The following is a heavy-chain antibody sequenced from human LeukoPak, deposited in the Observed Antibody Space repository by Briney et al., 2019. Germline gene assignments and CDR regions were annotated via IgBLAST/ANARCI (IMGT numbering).Heavy chain of an antibody. J-gene: IGHJ4*02. CDR1: GYTFTKYY. CDR3: ARDGGGAYGNYVNYFDL. CDR2: INPSDGAT. D-gene: IGHD4-17*01. Sequence: GASVKVSCKASGYTFTKYYIHWVRQAPGQGLEWMGMINPSDGATTYAQRFQGRVIMTRDMSTTTVYMDLRSLRSEDTAVYYCARDGGGAYGNYVNYFDLWGQGTLVTVSS. V-gene: IGHV1-46*01.